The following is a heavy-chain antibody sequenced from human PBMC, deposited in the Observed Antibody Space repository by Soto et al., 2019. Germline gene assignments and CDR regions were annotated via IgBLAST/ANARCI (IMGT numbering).Heavy chain of an antibody. CDR2: IYYSGST. J-gene: IGHJ5*02. CDR1: GGSISSYY. CDR3: ARLGTYGSGSYVWENWFDP. Sequence: QVQLQESGPGLVKPSETLSLTCTVSGGSISSYYWSWIRQPPGEGLEWIGYIYYSGSTKYNPSLKSRVPISVDTSKNQFSLKLSSVTAADTAVYYCARLGTYGSGSYVWENWFDPWGQGTLVTVSS. D-gene: IGHD3-10*01. V-gene: IGHV4-59*08.